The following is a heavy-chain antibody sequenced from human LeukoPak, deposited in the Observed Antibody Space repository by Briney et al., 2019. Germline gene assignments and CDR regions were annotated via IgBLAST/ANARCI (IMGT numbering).Heavy chain of an antibody. CDR2: ITWSGSAI. CDR3: ARDAGNSGYGMDV. D-gene: IGHD5-12*01. Sequence: GGSLRLSCAASGFTLSSYSMNWVRQAPGKGLEWISHITWSGSAIFCADSVKGRFTISRDSAKNSLYLQMSSLRDEDTAIYYCARDAGNSGYGMDVWGRGTTVTVSS. J-gene: IGHJ6*02. CDR1: GFTLSSYS. V-gene: IGHV3-48*02.